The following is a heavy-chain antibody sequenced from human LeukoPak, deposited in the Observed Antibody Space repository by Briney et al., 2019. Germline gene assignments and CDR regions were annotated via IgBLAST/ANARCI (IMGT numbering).Heavy chain of an antibody. Sequence: ASVKVSCKASGYTFTDYYLHWVRQAPGQGLEWMGIITPSGGSTSYAQKFRGRVTMTTDTSTSTVYMELSSLRSEDTAVYYCARGGSGGKDWFDPWGQGTLVTVSS. CDR2: ITPSGGST. CDR1: GYTFTDYY. V-gene: IGHV1-46*01. D-gene: IGHD5-12*01. J-gene: IGHJ5*02. CDR3: ARGGSGGKDWFDP.